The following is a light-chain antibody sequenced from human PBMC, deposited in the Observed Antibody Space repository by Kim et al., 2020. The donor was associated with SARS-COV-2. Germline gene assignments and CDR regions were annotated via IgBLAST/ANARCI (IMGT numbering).Light chain of an antibody. J-gene: IGLJ3*02. V-gene: IGLV2-23*01. CDR1: SSDVGSYNL. Sequence: SITISGIGTSSDVGSYNLVSWYQQHPGKAPKVMIYGDSNRPSGVSDRFSGSKSGNTASLTISGLQAGDEADYYCCSYAGSTTYWVFGGGTQLTVL. CDR2: GDS. CDR3: CSYAGSTTYWV.